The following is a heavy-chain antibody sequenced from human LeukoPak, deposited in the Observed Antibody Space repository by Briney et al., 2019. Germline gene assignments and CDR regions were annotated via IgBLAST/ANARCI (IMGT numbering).Heavy chain of an antibody. Sequence: QPGGSLRLSCAASGFTFSSYWVHWVRQAPGKGLVWVSRINSDGSSTSYADSVKGRFTISRDNAKNTLYLQMNSLRAEDTAVYYCARGTYCGGDCSDYWGQGTLVTVSS. V-gene: IGHV3-74*01. D-gene: IGHD2-21*02. CDR2: INSDGSST. CDR1: GFTFSSYW. J-gene: IGHJ4*02. CDR3: ARGTYCGGDCSDY.